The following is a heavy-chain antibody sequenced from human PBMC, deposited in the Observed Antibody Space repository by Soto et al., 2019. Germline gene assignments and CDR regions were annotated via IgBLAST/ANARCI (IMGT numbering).Heavy chain of an antibody. CDR2: ISSSSTYM. V-gene: IGHV3-21*01. Sequence: GESLKISCAASGSTFTSYSMNWVRQAPGRGLEWVSSISSSSTYMYQTDSVKGRFTISRDNAKNSLYLQMNSLRAEDTAVYFCAGGNDYFDYWGQGALVTVSS. CDR1: GSTFTSYS. CDR3: AGGNDYFDY. J-gene: IGHJ4*02.